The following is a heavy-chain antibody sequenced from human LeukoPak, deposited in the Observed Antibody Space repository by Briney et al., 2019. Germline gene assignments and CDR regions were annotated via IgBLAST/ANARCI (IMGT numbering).Heavy chain of an antibody. V-gene: IGHV3-21*01. CDR3: ARVIYCSSTSCDWFDP. Sequence: GGSLRLSCAASGFTFSSYSMNWVRQAPGKGLEWVSSISSSSSYMYYADSVKGRFTISRDNAKNSLYLQMNSLRAEDTAVYYCARVIYCSSTSCDWFDPWGQGTLVTVSS. CDR1: GFTFSSYS. D-gene: IGHD2-2*01. CDR2: ISSSSSYM. J-gene: IGHJ5*02.